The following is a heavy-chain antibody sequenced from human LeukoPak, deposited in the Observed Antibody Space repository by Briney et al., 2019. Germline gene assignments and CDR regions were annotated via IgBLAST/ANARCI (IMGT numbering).Heavy chain of an antibody. D-gene: IGHD3-10*01. V-gene: IGHV4-59*01. Sequence: PSETLSLTCTVSGDSISTYYWSWIRQPPGKGLEWIGYIYYRVTSDYNPSLKSRVTMSVDMSTRQISLKLCSVTAADTAVYYCARAVGGDGSGSLWAPGTLVTVSS. CDR3: ARAVGGDGSGSL. CDR2: IYYRVTS. CDR1: GDSISTYY. J-gene: IGHJ4*02.